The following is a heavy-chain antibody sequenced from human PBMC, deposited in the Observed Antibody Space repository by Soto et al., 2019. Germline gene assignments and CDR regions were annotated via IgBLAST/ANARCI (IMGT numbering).Heavy chain of an antibody. CDR2: INAGNGNT. J-gene: IGHJ4*02. V-gene: IGHV1-3*05. D-gene: IGHD2-21*02. CDR3: ARAWVVVTAPDY. Sequence: QVQLVQSGAEEKKPGASVKVSCKASGYTFTSYAMHWVRQAPGQRLEWMGWINAGNGNTKYSQKFQGRVTITRDTSASTAYMELSSLRAEDTAVCYFARAWVVVTAPDYWGQGTLVTVSS. CDR1: GYTFTSYA.